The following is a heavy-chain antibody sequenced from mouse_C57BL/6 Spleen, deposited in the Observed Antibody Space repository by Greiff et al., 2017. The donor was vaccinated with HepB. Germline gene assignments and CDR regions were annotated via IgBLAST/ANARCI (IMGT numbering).Heavy chain of an antibody. V-gene: IGHV1-69*01. CDR3: ATGDYDWFAY. Sequence: VQLQQSGAELVMPGASVKLSCKASGYTFTSYWMHWVKQRPGQGLEWIGEIDPSDSYTNYNQKFKGKSTLTVDKSSSTAYMQLSSLTSEDSAVYYCATGDYDWFAYWGQGTLVTVSA. CDR1: GYTFTSYW. J-gene: IGHJ3*01. CDR2: IDPSDSYT. D-gene: IGHD2-4*01.